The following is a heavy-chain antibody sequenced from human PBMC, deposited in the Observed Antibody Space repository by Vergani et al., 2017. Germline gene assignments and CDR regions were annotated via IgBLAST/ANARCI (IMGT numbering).Heavy chain of an antibody. CDR1: GYSFTSYW. CDR2: IYPGDSDT. D-gene: IGHD4-17*01. J-gene: IGHJ4*02. Sequence: EVQLVQSGAEVKKPGESLKISCKGSGYSFTSYWIGWVRQMPGKGLEWMGIIYPGDSDTRYSPSFQGQVTISADKSISTAYLQWSSLKASDTAMYYCAGRDEDATVTTTAHFDYWGQGTLVTVSS. V-gene: IGHV5-51*01. CDR3: AGRDEDATVTTTAHFDY.